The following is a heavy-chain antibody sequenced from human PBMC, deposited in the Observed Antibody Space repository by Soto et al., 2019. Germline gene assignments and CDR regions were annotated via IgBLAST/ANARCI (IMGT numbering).Heavy chain of an antibody. CDR2: INHSGST. CDR1: GGSFSGYY. Sequence: PSENLSLTCAVYGGSFSGYYWSWIRQPPGKGLEWIGEINHSGSTNYNPSLKSRVTISVDTSKNQFSLKLSSVTAADTAVYYCKRLPGYSSSYNWFVPLCQGILV. CDR3: KRLPGYSSSYNWFVP. V-gene: IGHV4-34*01. D-gene: IGHD6-13*01. J-gene: IGHJ5*02.